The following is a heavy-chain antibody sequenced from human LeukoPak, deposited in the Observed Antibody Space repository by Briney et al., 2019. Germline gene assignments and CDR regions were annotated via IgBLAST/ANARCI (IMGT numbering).Heavy chain of an antibody. CDR3: AKDLSASYDFWSGSVLYYYGMDV. V-gene: IGHV3-48*03. CDR1: GFTFSSYE. D-gene: IGHD3-3*01. Sequence: PGGSLRLSCAVSGFTFSSYEMNWVRQAPGKGLEWVSYISSSGSTIYYADSVKGRFTISRDKAKNTLYLQMNSLRAEDTAVYYCAKDLSASYDFWSGSVLYYYGMDVWGQGTTVTVSS. J-gene: IGHJ6*02. CDR2: ISSSGSTI.